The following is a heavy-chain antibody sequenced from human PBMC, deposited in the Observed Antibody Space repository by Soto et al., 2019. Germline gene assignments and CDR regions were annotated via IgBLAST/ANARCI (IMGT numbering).Heavy chain of an antibody. CDR2: IGRGGDT. CDR1: GFTFSDTA. D-gene: IGHD7-27*01. V-gene: IGHV3-23*01. CDR3: VKGGWGSRSDY. J-gene: IGHJ4*02. Sequence: EVQVLESGGGLVQPGGSLRLSCTASGFTFSDTAMAWVRQAPGKGLEWVSTIGRGGDTYYTDSLKGRFTISRDNSKNTLYLQMNGRRAEDTAKYYCVKGGWGSRSDYGGQGTLVTVSS.